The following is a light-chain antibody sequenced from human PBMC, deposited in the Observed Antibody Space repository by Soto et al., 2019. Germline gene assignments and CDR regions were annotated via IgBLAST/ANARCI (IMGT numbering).Light chain of an antibody. Sequence: FVLTQSPGTVSLSPGERATLSCGASHTDVNDFLAWYQQRPGQAPRLLLYGVSRRATGIPDRFSGSGSGTDFTLTSSRLEPEDFAVYYCQHLDKFGQGTKLEIK. CDR2: GVS. J-gene: IGKJ2*01. CDR1: HTDVNDF. V-gene: IGKV3-20*01. CDR3: QHLDK.